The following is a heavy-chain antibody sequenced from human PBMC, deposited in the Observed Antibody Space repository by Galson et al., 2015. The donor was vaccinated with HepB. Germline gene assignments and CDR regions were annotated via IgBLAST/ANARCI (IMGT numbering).Heavy chain of an antibody. CDR3: ARREQWPAGRYGMDV. D-gene: IGHD6-19*01. CDR2: ISYDGSDR. Sequence: SLRLSCAASGFIFRSYAIHWVRQTPGKGLEWVALISYDGSDRYYVDSVKGRFTISRDNSKNTLYLQMNSLRPEDTAVYYCARREQWPAGRYGMDVWGQGTTVTASS. CDR1: GFIFRSYA. V-gene: IGHV3-30*04. J-gene: IGHJ6*02.